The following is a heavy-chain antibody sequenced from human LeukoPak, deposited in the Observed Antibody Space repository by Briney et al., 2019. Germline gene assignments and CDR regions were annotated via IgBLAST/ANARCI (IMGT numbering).Heavy chain of an antibody. CDR1: GYTFTSYG. CDR3: ARASYYYGSGSYYHY. Sequence: VASVKVSCKASGYTFTSYGTSWVRQAPGQGLEWMGWISAYNGNTNYAQKLQGRVTMTTDTSTSTAYMELSSLRSEDTAVYYCARASYYYGSGSYYHYWGQGTLVTVSS. J-gene: IGHJ4*02. D-gene: IGHD3-10*01. V-gene: IGHV1-18*01. CDR2: ISAYNGNT.